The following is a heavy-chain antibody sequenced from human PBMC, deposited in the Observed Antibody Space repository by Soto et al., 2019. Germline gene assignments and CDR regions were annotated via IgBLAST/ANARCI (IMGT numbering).Heavy chain of an antibody. CDR2: IYYTGTT. J-gene: IGHJ4*02. CDR3: ARGPSGDKVDY. Sequence: PSETLSLTCTVSGGSIRDYYWGWIRQSPGKGLDWIGYIYYTGTTKYNPSLKSRVTISVDSSKNQFSLKLDSVTAADTAVYYCARGPSGDKVDYWGQGILVTVSS. V-gene: IGHV4-59*08. D-gene: IGHD7-27*01. CDR1: GGSIRDYY.